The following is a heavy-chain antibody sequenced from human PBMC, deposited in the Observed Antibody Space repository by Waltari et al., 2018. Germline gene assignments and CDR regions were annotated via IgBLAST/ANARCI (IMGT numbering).Heavy chain of an antibody. CDR3: ARGGKVRRSWGY. CDR1: GFTFNTFG. J-gene: IGHJ4*02. V-gene: IGHV3-48*04. D-gene: IGHD7-27*01. CDR2: ISSSTTTI. Sequence: EVQLVASGGTLVQPGGSLRLSCAASGFTFNTFGMNWVRQAPGKGLEWVSYISSSTTTIYYADSVKGRFTISRDNAKNSLYLQMNGLKVEDTAVYYCARGGKVRRSWGYWGQGTLVTVSS.